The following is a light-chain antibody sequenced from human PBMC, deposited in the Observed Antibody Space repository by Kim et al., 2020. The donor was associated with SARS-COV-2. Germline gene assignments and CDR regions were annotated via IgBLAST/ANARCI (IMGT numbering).Light chain of an antibody. CDR1: QAISNY. CDR2: GAS. Sequence: GDRVTITCRASQAISNYLAWYQQNPGRAPQLLISGASTLQSGVPSRFSGSGSGTEFTLTISSLQPEDFATYYCQQLNTYPLTFG. J-gene: IGKJ4*01. CDR3: QQLNTYPLT. V-gene: IGKV1-9*01.